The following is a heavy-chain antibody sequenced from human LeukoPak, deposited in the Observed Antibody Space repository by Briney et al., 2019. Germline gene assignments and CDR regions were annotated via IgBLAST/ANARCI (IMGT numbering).Heavy chain of an antibody. CDR1: GFTFSNAW. D-gene: IGHD1-1*01. CDR2: IKSKTDGGTT. Sequence: GGSLSLSCAASGFTFSNAWMSWVRQAPGKGLEWVGRIKSKTDGGTTDYAAPVKGRFTISRDDSKNTLYLQMNSLKTEDTAVYYCTTGADWNDGYFDYWGQGTLDTVSS. J-gene: IGHJ4*02. V-gene: IGHV3-15*01. CDR3: TTGADWNDGYFDY.